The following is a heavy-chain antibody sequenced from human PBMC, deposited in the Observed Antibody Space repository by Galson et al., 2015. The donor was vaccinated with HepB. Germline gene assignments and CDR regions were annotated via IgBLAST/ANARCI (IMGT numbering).Heavy chain of an antibody. CDR2: INPSGGST. D-gene: IGHD3-9*01. CDR1: GGTFSSYT. Sequence: SVKVSCKASGGTFSSYTISWVRQAPGQGLEWMGIINPSGGSTSYAQKFQGRVTMTRDTSTSTVYMELSSLRSEDTAVYYCARDGGDTIFWVPYGMDVWGQGTTVTVSS. J-gene: IGHJ6*02. CDR3: ARDGGDTIFWVPYGMDV. V-gene: IGHV1-46*01.